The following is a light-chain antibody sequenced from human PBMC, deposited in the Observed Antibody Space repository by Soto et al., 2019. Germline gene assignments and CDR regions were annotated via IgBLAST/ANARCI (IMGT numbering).Light chain of an antibody. J-gene: IGKJ4*01. CDR3: QQVKSYPRT. CDR2: EES. V-gene: IGKV1-9*01. Sequence: DIHLTQSPSSLSASVGDRVTITCRASQAITNNLAWYQQKPGNPPRLLIYEESTLHSGVPSRFSGRKVGTQFILTIDSVQPEDFATYYCQQVKSYPRTFGGGTKVDIK. CDR1: QAITNN.